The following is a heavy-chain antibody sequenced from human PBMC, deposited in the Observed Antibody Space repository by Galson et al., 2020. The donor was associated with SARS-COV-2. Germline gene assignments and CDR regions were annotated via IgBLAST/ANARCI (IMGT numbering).Heavy chain of an antibody. CDR1: GGSVRRSSYY. J-gene: IGHJ4*02. V-gene: IGHV4-39*01. CDR2: SYYSGST. CDR3: ARQVRYYDSRVDS. Sequence: SETQSLTCTVSGGSVRRSSYYWGWIRQPPGKGLEWIGSSYYSGSTYYNAALKSRVTISVDTSNNQFSLHLNSVTAADTATYYCARQVRYYDSRVDSWGQGTLVTVSS. D-gene: IGHD3-16*01.